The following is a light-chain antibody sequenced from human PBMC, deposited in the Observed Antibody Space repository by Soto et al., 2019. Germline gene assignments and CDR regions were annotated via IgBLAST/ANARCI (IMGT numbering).Light chain of an antibody. CDR3: QQSYSTPFLT. CDR1: QSISSY. J-gene: IGKJ4*01. V-gene: IGKV1-39*01. CDR2: AAS. Sequence: DIQMTQSPSSLSASVGDTVTITCRASQSISSYLTWYQQKPGKAPKLLIYAASSLQSGVPSRFSGRGSGTDFTLTISSLQPEDFATYYCQQSYSTPFLTFGGGTKVEIK.